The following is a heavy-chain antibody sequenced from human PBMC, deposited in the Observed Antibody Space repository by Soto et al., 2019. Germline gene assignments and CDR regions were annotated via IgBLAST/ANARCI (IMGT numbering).Heavy chain of an antibody. CDR3: AKDIAARSYYYYGMDV. V-gene: IGHV3-23*01. Sequence: GGSLRLSCAASGFTFSSYAMSWVRQAPGKGLEWVSAISGSGGSTYYADSVKGRFTISRDNSKNTLYLQMNSLRAEDTAVYYCAKDIAARSYYYYGMDVWGQGTTVTVSS. CDR1: GFTFSSYA. D-gene: IGHD6-6*01. CDR2: ISGSGGST. J-gene: IGHJ6*02.